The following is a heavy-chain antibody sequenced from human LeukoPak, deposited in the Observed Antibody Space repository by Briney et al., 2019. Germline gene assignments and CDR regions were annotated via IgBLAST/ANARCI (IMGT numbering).Heavy chain of an antibody. CDR3: TRFYDRSGPHFDY. V-gene: IGHV4-59*01. J-gene: IGHJ4*02. CDR1: GDSISSYY. Sequence: SETLSLTCTVSGDSISSYYWSWIRQPPGKGLEWIGYIYYSGSTNYNPSLKSRVTISVDTSKNQFSLKLSSVTAADTAVYYCTRFYDRSGPHFDYWGQGTLVTVSS. CDR2: IYYSGST. D-gene: IGHD3-22*01.